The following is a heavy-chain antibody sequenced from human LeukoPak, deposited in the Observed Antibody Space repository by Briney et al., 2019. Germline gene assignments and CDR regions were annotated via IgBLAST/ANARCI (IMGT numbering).Heavy chain of an antibody. CDR1: GFTFSSYA. CDR3: MTRLDSTMIVA. V-gene: IGHV3-30-3*01. D-gene: IGHD3-22*01. J-gene: IGHJ5*02. CDR2: ISYDGSNK. Sequence: PGGSLRLSCAASGFTFSSYAMHWVRQAPGKGLEWVAVISYDGSNKYYTDSVKGRFTISRDTSKNTLFLQMNSLRAEDTAVYYCMTRLDSTMIVAWGQGTLVTVSS.